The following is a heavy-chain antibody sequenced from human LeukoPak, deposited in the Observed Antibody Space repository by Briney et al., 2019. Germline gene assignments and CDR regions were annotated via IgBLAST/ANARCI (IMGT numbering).Heavy chain of an antibody. V-gene: IGHV4-39*07. D-gene: IGHD1-7*01. CDR1: GASISSGSNY. J-gene: IGHJ6*03. Sequence: PSETLSLTCSVSGASISSGSNYWGWIRQPPGKTLEWIGSIYSSGSTYYNPSLKSRVIIIIDTPKNHFSLTLSSVTAEDTAVYYCARDRTTRYYYMDVWGKGTTVTVSS. CDR3: ARDRTTRYYYMDV. CDR2: IYSSGST.